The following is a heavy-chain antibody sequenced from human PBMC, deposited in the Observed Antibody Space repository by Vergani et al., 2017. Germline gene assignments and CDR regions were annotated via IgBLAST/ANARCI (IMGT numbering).Heavy chain of an antibody. Sequence: EVQLEESGGGLVLPGRSLRLSCVASGFTSAGYAMHWVRQAPGKGLEWVSGISWNSNSIGYADSVKGRFTISRDNAKNSLYLQMNSLRAEDTAVYYCARERKRGYSYAPGGGPLGYWGQGTLVTVSS. J-gene: IGHJ4*02. V-gene: IGHV3-9*02. CDR3: ARERKRGYSYAPGGGPLGY. CDR1: GFTSAGYA. CDR2: ISWNSNSI. D-gene: IGHD5-18*01.